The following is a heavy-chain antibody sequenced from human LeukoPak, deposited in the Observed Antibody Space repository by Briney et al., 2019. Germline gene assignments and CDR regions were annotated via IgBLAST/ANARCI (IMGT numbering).Heavy chain of an antibody. J-gene: IGHJ4*02. CDR2: IYYSGST. CDR1: GGSISSYY. CDR3: AREGR. V-gene: IGHV4-59*01. Sequence: ETLSLTCTVSGGSISSYYWSWIRQPPGKGLEWIGYIYYSGSTNYNPSLKSRVTISVDTSKNQFSLKLSSVTAADTAIYYCAREGRWGQGTLVTVSS.